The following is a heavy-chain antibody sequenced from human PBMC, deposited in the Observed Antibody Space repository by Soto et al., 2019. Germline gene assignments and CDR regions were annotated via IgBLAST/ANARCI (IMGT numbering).Heavy chain of an antibody. CDR1: GYTFASSA. D-gene: IGHD6-19*01. J-gene: IGHJ4*02. CDR2: INAGNGNI. V-gene: IGHV1-3*01. Sequence: ASVKVSCKASGYTFASSAIHWVRQAPGQGLEWMGWINAGNGNIKHSQKFQHRVTITRDTSASTAYMELSSLRLEDTAVYYCARDGAVAFDSNFDYWRQGTLVTVSS. CDR3: ARDGAVAFDSNFDY.